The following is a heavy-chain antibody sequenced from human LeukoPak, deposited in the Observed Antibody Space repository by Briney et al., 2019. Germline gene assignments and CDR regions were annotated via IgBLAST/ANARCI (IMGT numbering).Heavy chain of an antibody. CDR2: IYYSGNT. V-gene: IGHV4-39*01. Sequence: SETLSLTGTVSVVSISSSNSYCGWIRQPPGKGLEWIGRIYYSGNTYYNASLKRHVSISIDTHMNQFSLRLTSVTAADTAVHYCARVKRGYCSGGSCYRSHAFDFWGQGKMVTVSS. D-gene: IGHD2-15*01. CDR3: ARVKRGYCSGGSCYRSHAFDF. J-gene: IGHJ3*01. CDR1: VVSISSSNSY.